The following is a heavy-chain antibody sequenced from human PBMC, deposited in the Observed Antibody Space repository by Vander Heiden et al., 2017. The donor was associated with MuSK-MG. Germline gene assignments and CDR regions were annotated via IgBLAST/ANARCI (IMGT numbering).Heavy chain of an antibody. CDR3: ARVTYYYGSGSYRRPYDY. D-gene: IGHD3-10*01. V-gene: IGHV4-34*01. J-gene: IGHJ4*02. CDR2: INHSGST. CDR1: GGSFSGYY. Sequence: QVQLQQWGAGLLKPSETLSLTCAVYGGSFSGYYWSWIRQPPGKGLEWIGEINHSGSTNYNPSLKRRVTISVDTSKNQFSRKLSSVTAAETAVYYCARVTYYYGSGSYRRPYDYWGQGTLVTVSS.